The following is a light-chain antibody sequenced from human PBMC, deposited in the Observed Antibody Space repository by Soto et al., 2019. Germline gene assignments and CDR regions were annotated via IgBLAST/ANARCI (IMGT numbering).Light chain of an antibody. Sequence: DIQMTQCPSSLSASIGDRVTITCRASQSISSYLNWYQQKPGKAPKLLMYAVSTLQSGVPSRFSGSGSGTDFTLTISSLQPEDFATYFCQQSYDTPFTFGPGTKVDIK. CDR2: AVS. J-gene: IGKJ3*01. CDR1: QSISSY. CDR3: QQSYDTPFT. V-gene: IGKV1-39*01.